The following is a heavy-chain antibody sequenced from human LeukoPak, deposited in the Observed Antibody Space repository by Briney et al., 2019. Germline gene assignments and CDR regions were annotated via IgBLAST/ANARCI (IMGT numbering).Heavy chain of an antibody. Sequence: PGGSLRLSCAASGFTFSRYALSWVRQIPGKELEWVSTLSDDTYYADSVKGRFTISRDNSKNTLYLQMNSLRAEDTALYFCAKSRGPGSHWFDPWGQGTLVTVSS. CDR3: AKSRGPGSHWFDP. V-gene: IGHV3-23*01. CDR1: GFTFSRYA. CDR2: LSDDT. J-gene: IGHJ5*02. D-gene: IGHD3-10*01.